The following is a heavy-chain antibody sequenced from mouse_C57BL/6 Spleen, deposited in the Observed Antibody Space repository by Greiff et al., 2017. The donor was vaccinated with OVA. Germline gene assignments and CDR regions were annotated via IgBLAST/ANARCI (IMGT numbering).Heavy chain of an antibody. J-gene: IGHJ4*01. Sequence: VHLVESGPGLVAPSQSLSITCTVSGFSLTSYAISWVRQPPGKGLEWLGVIWTGGGTNYNSALKSRLSISKDNSKSQVFLKMNSLQTDDTARYYCARNPLIRRYYAMDYWGQGTSVTVSS. CDR2: IWTGGGT. V-gene: IGHV2-9-1*01. D-gene: IGHD1-2*01. CDR3: ARNPLIRRYYAMDY. CDR1: GFSLTSYA.